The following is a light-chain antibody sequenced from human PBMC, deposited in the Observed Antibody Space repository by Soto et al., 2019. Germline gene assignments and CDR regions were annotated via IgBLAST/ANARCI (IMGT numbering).Light chain of an antibody. J-gene: IGKJ5*01. CDR2: DAS. CDR3: QQYENLPT. V-gene: IGKV1-33*01. CDR1: QNINNY. Sequence: IPITKSPSSRSAFVGDRVAITCQGSQNINNYLNWYQQTPGRAPKLLIYDASNLQAGVPSRLRGSGSGTDFTFTISRLQPEDTATDYCQQYENLPTFGQGTRLEIK.